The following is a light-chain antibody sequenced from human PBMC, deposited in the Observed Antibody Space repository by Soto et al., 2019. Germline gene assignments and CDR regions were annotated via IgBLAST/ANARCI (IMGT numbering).Light chain of an antibody. CDR1: QSISSN. CDR2: GAS. J-gene: IGKJ1*01. CDR3: QQYGSSSSWT. Sequence: EIVLTQSPGTLSLSPGERATLSCRASQSISSNLAWYQQRPGQAPRLLIYGASSRASGVPDRFSGSGSGTDFTLTINTLEPEDFAVYYCQQYGSSSSWTFGQGTKVDIK. V-gene: IGKV3-20*01.